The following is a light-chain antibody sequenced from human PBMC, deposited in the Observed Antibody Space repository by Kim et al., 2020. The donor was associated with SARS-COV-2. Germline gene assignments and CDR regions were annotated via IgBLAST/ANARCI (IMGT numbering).Light chain of an antibody. CDR2: GKY. CDR3: SSRDSSGDHVV. Sequence: ALGQTVRLTCKGDSLRKCYATWYQQRPGQAPTLVLYGKYDRPSGIPDRFSGSASGNTASLTITGAQAEDEGDYYCSSRDSSGDHVVFGGGTQLTVL. J-gene: IGLJ3*02. V-gene: IGLV3-19*01. CDR1: SLRKCY.